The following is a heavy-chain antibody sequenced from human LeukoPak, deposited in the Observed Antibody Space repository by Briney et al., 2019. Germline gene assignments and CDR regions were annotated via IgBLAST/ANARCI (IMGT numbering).Heavy chain of an antibody. Sequence: GGSLRLSCAPSGFTLSNYWMHWVRPAPRRGLAWVSRINREGVNTSFADSLQGRFTISRDNAQNTLILQMNSRRPEDTAVFLRARGGSSWCFDYWGRGTLVTVSS. CDR3: ARGGSSWCFDY. J-gene: IGHJ4*02. CDR1: GFTLSNYW. V-gene: IGHV3-74*01. CDR2: INREGVNT. D-gene: IGHD6-13*01.